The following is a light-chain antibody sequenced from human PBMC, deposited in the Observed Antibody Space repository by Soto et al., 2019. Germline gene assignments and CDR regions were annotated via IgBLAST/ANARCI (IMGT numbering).Light chain of an antibody. CDR2: AAS. J-gene: IGKJ1*01. V-gene: IGKV3-15*01. CDR3: QQYNNWWT. Sequence: EIVMTQSPATLSVSPGERATLSCGASQSVNRNLAWYQQKPGQAPRLLISAASTRATGIPARFSGSGSETEFTLTISSLQSEDFAVYYCQQYNNWWTFGQGTKVEMK. CDR1: QSVNRN.